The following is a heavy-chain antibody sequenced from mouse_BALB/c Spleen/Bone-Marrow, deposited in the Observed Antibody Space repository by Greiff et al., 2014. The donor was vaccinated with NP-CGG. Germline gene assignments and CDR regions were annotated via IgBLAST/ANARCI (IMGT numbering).Heavy chain of an antibody. J-gene: IGHJ3*01. CDR1: GYTFSSYW. V-gene: IGHV1-9*01. Sequence: QVQLQQSGAELIKPGASVKISCKATGYTFSSYWIEWVKQRPGHGLEWLGEILPGTGSTNYNEKFKGKATFTADKSSNTAYMQLSSLTSEVSAVYYCARELGLRLAYWGQGTLVTVSA. CDR2: ILPGTGST. D-gene: IGHD3-1*01. CDR3: ARELGLRLAY.